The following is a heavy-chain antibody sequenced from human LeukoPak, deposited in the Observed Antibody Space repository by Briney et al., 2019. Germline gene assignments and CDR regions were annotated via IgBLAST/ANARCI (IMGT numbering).Heavy chain of an antibody. J-gene: IGHJ4*02. CDR1: GSTFTGYY. Sequence: ASVKVSCKASGSTFTGYYMHWVRQAPGQGLEWMGWINPKTGDTNYAQKFQGRVTMTRDTSISTAYMELSRLRSDDTAVYYCARGSVVVPAATTEWGQGTLVTVSA. CDR3: ARGSVVVPAATTE. D-gene: IGHD2-2*01. CDR2: INPKTGDT. V-gene: IGHV1-2*02.